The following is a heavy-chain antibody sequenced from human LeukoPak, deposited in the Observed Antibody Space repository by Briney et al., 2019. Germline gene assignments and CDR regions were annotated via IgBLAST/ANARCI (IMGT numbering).Heavy chain of an antibody. CDR1: GYTFTSYD. V-gene: IGHV1-8*01. Sequence: ASVRVSCKASGYTFTSYDINWVRQATGQGLEWMGWMNPNSGNTGYAQKFQGRVTMTRNTSISTAYMELNSLRCEDTAVYYCARGRTSIAVAGRGAFGYWGQGTLVTVSS. J-gene: IGHJ4*02. D-gene: IGHD6-19*01. CDR3: ARGRTSIAVAGRGAFGY. CDR2: MNPNSGNT.